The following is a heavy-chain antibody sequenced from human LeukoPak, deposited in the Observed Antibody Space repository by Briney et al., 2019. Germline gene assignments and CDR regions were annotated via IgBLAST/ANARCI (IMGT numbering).Heavy chain of an antibody. Sequence: GGSLRLPCAASGFTFSSYGMSWVRQAPGKGLEWVSYISSSGSTIYYADSVKGRFTISRDNAKNSLYLQMNSLRAEDTAVYYCARWDSYKYYYYMDVWGKGTTVTVSS. V-gene: IGHV3-48*04. CDR1: GFTFSSYG. J-gene: IGHJ6*03. D-gene: IGHD5-18*01. CDR3: ARWDSYKYYYYMDV. CDR2: ISSSGSTI.